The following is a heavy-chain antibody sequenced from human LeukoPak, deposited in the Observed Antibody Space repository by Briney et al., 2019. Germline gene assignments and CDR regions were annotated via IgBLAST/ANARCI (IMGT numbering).Heavy chain of an antibody. V-gene: IGHV3-23*01. CDR2: ISAGADVI. Sequence: PGGSLRLSCEAAGFSFRDYPMGWVRRASGKRLEWVSGISAGADVIFYADPVKGRFTISRDNSKNTLYLQMNSLRAEDTAVYYCAKGQYQLLSVHDYWGQGTLVTVSS. CDR1: GFSFRDYP. J-gene: IGHJ4*02. CDR3: AKGQYQLLSVHDY. D-gene: IGHD2-2*01.